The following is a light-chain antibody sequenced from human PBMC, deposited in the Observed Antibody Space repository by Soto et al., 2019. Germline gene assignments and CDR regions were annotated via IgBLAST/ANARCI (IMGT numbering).Light chain of an antibody. Sequence: EIVLTQSPATLSLSPGERATLSCRASQSVSSYLAWYQQKPGQAPRLLIYDASNRATGIPARFSGSGSGTDVTLTIRSLEPEEVAVDYCQQRSNWPTFGGGTKVEIK. V-gene: IGKV3-11*01. CDR2: DAS. CDR1: QSVSSY. CDR3: QQRSNWPT. J-gene: IGKJ4*01.